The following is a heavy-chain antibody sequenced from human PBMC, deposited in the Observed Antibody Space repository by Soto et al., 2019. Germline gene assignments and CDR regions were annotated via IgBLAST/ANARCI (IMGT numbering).Heavy chain of an antibody. V-gene: IGHV3-30*04. CDR3: AKGGRQWLVTSDFNY. CDR1: GFTFSRYA. Sequence: GGSLRLSCAASGFTFSRYALYRVRQAPGKGLEWVAVVPHDGRNTHYADSVKGRFTISRDSSKNTVSLEMTSLRAEDTAVYYCAKGGRQWLVTSDFNYWGQGA. D-gene: IGHD6-19*01. J-gene: IGHJ4*02. CDR2: VPHDGRNT.